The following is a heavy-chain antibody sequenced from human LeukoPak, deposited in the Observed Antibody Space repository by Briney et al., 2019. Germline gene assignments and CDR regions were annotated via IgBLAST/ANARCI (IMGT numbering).Heavy chain of an antibody. CDR3: ARGTTYDISTGWGDWYMDV. D-gene: IGHD3-9*01. Sequence: XXKAXGYTFTSYDIXWVRQAPGQGLEXIGWMNPNSGNTDYAQKFQGRVTMTRNTSISTAYMELSSLRSEDTAVYYCARGTTYDISTGWGDWYMDVWGKGTTVTVSS. CDR1: GYTFTSYD. V-gene: IGHV1-8*01. J-gene: IGHJ6*03. CDR2: MNPNSGNT.